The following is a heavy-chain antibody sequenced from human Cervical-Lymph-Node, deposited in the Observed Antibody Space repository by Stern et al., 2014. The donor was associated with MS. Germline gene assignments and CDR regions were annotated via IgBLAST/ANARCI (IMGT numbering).Heavy chain of an antibody. J-gene: IGHJ4*02. D-gene: IGHD6-19*01. CDR3: ARYSRGWSGENDY. CDR2: INTDTGEP. Sequence: QVQLVQSGSEFKKPGASVKVSCKASGYTFTHYAMNWVRQAPGQGLEWMGWINTDTGEPTYAESLTGRVVFSMDTSVSTAYLQISSLKAEDSGMYYCARYSRGWSGENDYWGQGTLVTVSS. CDR1: GYTFTHYA. V-gene: IGHV7-4-1*02.